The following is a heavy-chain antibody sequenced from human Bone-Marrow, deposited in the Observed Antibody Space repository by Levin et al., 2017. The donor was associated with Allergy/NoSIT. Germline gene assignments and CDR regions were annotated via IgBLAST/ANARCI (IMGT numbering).Heavy chain of an antibody. V-gene: IGHV4-39*01. CDR1: GGSISSSSYY. CDR3: ATRSAAGTKRRVYYYMDV. Sequence: SETLSLTCTVSGGSISSSSYYWGWIRQPPGTGLEWIGSIYYSGSTYYNPSLKSRVTISVDTSKNQFSLKLSSVTAADTAVYYCATRSAAGTKRRVYYYMDVWGKGTTVTVSS. CDR2: IYYSGST. D-gene: IGHD6-13*01. J-gene: IGHJ6*03.